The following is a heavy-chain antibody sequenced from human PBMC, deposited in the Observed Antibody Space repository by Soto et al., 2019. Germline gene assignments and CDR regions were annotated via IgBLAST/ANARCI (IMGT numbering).Heavy chain of an antibody. D-gene: IGHD2-15*01. CDR2: MSGSAGYK. CDR3: AKDVGYCSGVTCPAFDA. CDR1: GFSIISFA. Sequence: GGSLRLSCAASGFSIISFAVSWVRQAPGKGPEWVSIMSGSAGYKFYADSAKGRFTISRDTSKNTVYLQMNSLSADDTGVYYCAKDVGYCSGVTCPAFDAWGQGTLVTVSS. V-gene: IGHV3-23*01. J-gene: IGHJ5*02.